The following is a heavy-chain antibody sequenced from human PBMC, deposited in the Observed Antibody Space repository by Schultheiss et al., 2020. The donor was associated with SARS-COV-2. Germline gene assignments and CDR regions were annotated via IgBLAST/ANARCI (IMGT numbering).Heavy chain of an antibody. Sequence: GESLKISCAASGFTFSSYAMSWVRQAPGKGLEWVSAISGSGGSTYYADSVKGRFTISRDNSKNTLYLQMNSLRAEDTAVYYCARDLPAAGTYYGMDVWGQGTTVTVSS. CDR3: ARDLPAAGTYYGMDV. D-gene: IGHD6-13*01. J-gene: IGHJ6*02. CDR2: ISGSGGST. CDR1: GFTFSSYA. V-gene: IGHV3-23*01.